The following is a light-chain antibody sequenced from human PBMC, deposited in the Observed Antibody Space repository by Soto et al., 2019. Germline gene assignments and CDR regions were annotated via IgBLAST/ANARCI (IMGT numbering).Light chain of an antibody. J-gene: IGKJ4*01. Sequence: EIVLTQSPGTLSLSPGERVTLSCRASQSVSSSSLAWYQQKPGQAPRLLIYGASSRATGIPDRFSGSGSGTDFSLTISRLEPEDFAVYYCQQNDRSPFHFGGGTKVEIK. CDR2: GAS. CDR1: QSVSSSS. V-gene: IGKV3-20*01. CDR3: QQNDRSPFH.